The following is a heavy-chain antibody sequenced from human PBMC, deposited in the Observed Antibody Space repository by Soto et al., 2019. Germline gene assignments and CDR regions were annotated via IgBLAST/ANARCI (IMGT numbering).Heavy chain of an antibody. Sequence: QVQLVESGGGVVQPGRSLRLSCAASGFLFSTYGMHWVRQAPGKGLEWVTVIRYDGSERYYADCVKGRFTISRDDSKNTLNLQMNSLRAEDTAVYYCARDNFGFDYWGQGNVVTVSS. J-gene: IGHJ4*02. CDR3: ARDNFGFDY. CDR2: IRYDGSER. V-gene: IGHV3-33*01. D-gene: IGHD3-3*01. CDR1: GFLFSTYG.